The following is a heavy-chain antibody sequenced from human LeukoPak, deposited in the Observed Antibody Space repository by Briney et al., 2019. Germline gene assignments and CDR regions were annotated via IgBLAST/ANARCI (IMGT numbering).Heavy chain of an antibody. Sequence: GGSLRLSCAASGFTFSSYWMSWVRQAPGKGLEWVANIKQDGSEKYYVDSVKGRFTISRDNAKNSLYLQMNSLRTEDTAVYYCARDHPEGYFDYWGQGTLVTVSS. CDR2: IKQDGSEK. V-gene: IGHV3-7*01. CDR3: ARDHPEGYFDY. J-gene: IGHJ4*02. CDR1: GFTFSSYW.